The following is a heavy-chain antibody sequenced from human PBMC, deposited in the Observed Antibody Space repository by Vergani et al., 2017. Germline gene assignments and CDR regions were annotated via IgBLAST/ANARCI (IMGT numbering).Heavy chain of an antibody. CDR1: GGSISTSDDY. J-gene: IGHJ4*02. V-gene: IGHV4-39*07. Sequence: QVQLQESGPGLVKPSQTLSLTCTVSGGSISTSDDYWGWLRQRPGKGLEWIGSISHSGYTFYSPSLKSRVSMSVDTSKNQFSLRVNSVTAADTAVYYCVRDPWESGGPYSGCWGRGTLVSVSS. CDR3: VRDPWESGGPYSGC. CDR2: ISHSGYT. D-gene: IGHD2-15*01.